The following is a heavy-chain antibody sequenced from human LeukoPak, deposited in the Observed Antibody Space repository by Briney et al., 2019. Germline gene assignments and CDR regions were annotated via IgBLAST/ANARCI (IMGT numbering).Heavy chain of an antibody. D-gene: IGHD3-16*02. CDR1: GYTFINYG. V-gene: IGHV1-18*04. Sequence: GASVKVSCKASGYTFINYGISWVRQAPGQGLEWMGWISINNESTYYVQKFQGRVTMTTDTSTSTAYMELRSLRSDDTAVYYCARDRGIMITFGGVIDHFDYWGQGTLVTVSS. J-gene: IGHJ4*02. CDR2: ISINNEST. CDR3: ARDRGIMITFGGVIDHFDY.